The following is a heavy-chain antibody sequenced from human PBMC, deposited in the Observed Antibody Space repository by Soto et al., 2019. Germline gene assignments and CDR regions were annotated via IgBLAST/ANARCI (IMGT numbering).Heavy chain of an antibody. J-gene: IGHJ3*02. V-gene: IGHV3-23*01. D-gene: IGHD3-10*01. CDR1: GFTFSSYA. Sequence: GGSLRLSCAASGFTFSSYAMSWVRQAPGKGLEWVSAISGSGGSTYYADSVKGRFTISRDNSKNTLYLQMNSLRAEDTAVYYCAKDVGIIWSGLDAFDIWGQGTMVTVSS. CDR3: AKDVGIIWSGLDAFDI. CDR2: ISGSGGST.